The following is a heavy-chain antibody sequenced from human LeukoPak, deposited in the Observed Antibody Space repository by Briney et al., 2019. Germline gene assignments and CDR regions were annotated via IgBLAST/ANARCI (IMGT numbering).Heavy chain of an antibody. CDR3: ARKGYSTSWSGDH. D-gene: IGHD6-13*01. J-gene: IGHJ4*02. V-gene: IGHV1-46*03. CDR1: GYTFTSYY. CDR2: INPSGGGT. Sequence: GASVKVSCKASGYTFTSYYMHWVRQDPGQGLEWMGIINPSGGGTSYAQKFQGRVTMTRDTSTSTVYMELSRLRSEDTAVYYCARKGYSTSWSGDHWGQGTLVTVSS.